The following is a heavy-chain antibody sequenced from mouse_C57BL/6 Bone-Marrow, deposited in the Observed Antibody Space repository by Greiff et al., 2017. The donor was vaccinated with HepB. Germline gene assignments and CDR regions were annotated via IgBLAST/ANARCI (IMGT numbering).Heavy chain of an antibody. CDR1: GYTFTSYW. CDR3: ARGSGYGRAWFAY. V-gene: IGHV1-64*01. CDR2: IHPNSGST. J-gene: IGHJ3*01. Sequence: VKLMESGAELVKPGASVKLSCKASGYTFTSYWMHWVKQRPGQGLEWIGMIHPNSGSTNYNEKFKSKATLTVDKSSSTAYMQLSSLTSEDSAVYYCARGSGYGRAWFAYWGQGTLVTVSA. D-gene: IGHD3-2*02.